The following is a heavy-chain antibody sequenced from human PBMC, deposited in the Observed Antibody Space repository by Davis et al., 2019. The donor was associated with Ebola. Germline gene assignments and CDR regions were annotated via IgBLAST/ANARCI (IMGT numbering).Heavy chain of an antibody. Sequence: GSLRLSCTVSGGSISSYYWSWIRQPPGKGLEWIGYIYYSGSTNYNPSLKSRVTISVDTSKNQFSLKLSSVTAADTAVYYCARGTVTIFGLDYWGQGTLVTVSS. V-gene: IGHV4-59*12. CDR2: IYYSGST. J-gene: IGHJ4*02. CDR3: ARGTVTIFGLDY. CDR1: GGSISSYY. D-gene: IGHD3-3*01.